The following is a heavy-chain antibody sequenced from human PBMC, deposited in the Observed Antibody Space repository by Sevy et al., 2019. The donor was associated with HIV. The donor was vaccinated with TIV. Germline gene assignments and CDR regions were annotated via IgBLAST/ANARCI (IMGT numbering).Heavy chain of an antibody. CDR3: ARHDCSGGSCFPPSFDY. CDR1: SVSISDYY. J-gene: IGHJ4*02. CDR2: IYSTRNI. V-gene: IGHV4-59*13. Sequence: SETLFLTCTVSSVSISDYYWSWIRQPPGRGLEWIGYIYSTRNIHYSPSLKSRVAISVDTSKNQFSLKLNSVTAADTAVYYCARHDCSGGSCFPPSFDYWGQGTLVTVSS. D-gene: IGHD2-15*01.